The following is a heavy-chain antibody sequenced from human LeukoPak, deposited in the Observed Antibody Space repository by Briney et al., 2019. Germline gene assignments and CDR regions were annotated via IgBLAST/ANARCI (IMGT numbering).Heavy chain of an antibody. J-gene: IGHJ4*02. Sequence: PSQTLSLTCTVSGGSISSGSYYWSWIRQPAGKGLEWIGRIYTSGSTNYNPSLKSRVTISVDTSKNQFSLKLSSVTAADTAVYYCASSIAVAGIDYWGQGTLVTVSS. CDR2: IYTSGST. D-gene: IGHD6-19*01. CDR3: ASSIAVAGIDY. CDR1: GGSISSGSYY. V-gene: IGHV4-61*02.